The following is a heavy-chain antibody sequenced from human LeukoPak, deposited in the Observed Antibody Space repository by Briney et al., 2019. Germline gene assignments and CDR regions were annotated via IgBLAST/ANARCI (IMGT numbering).Heavy chain of an antibody. D-gene: IGHD3-22*01. CDR2: TRNRAHSYTT. J-gene: IGHJ4*02. CDR1: GFTFSDHY. CDR3: ARLYYDSSAYYAQGSYY. V-gene: IGHV3-72*01. Sequence: PGGSLRLSCPASGFTFSDHYMDWVRQAPGKGLEWVGRTRNRAHSYTTEYAASVKGRFTISRDDSKNSLYLQMISLKTEDTAVYYCARLYYDSSAYYAQGSYYWGQGTLVTVSS.